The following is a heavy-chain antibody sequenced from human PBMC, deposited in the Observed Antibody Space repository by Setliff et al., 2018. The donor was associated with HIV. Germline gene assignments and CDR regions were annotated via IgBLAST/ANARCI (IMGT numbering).Heavy chain of an antibody. Sequence: GGSLRLSCAASGFTFSSYGMHWVCQAPGKGLEWVAFIRYDGSNKYYVDSVKGRFTISRDNAKKSLYLQMNSLRAEDTAVYYCRAINYYDSSGYYSFDYWGQGTLVTVSS. CDR3: RAINYYDSSGYYSFDY. D-gene: IGHD3-22*01. CDR1: GFTFSSYG. V-gene: IGHV3-30*02. CDR2: IRYDGSNK. J-gene: IGHJ4*02.